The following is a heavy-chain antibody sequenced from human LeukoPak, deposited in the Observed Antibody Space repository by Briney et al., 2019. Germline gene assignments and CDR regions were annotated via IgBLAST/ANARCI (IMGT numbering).Heavy chain of an antibody. J-gene: IGHJ4*02. CDR2: INPNSGGT. D-gene: IGHD3-10*01. Sequence: ASVKVSCKASGNTFTGYYMHWVRQAPGQGLEWMGWINPNSGGTNYAQKFQGRVTMTRDTSISTAYMELSRLRSDDTAVYYCARNGGSGSGDYFDYWGQGTLVTVSS. CDR1: GNTFTGYY. CDR3: ARNGGSGSGDYFDY. V-gene: IGHV1-2*02.